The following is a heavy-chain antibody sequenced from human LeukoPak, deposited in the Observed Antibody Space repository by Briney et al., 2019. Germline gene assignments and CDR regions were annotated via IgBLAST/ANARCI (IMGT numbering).Heavy chain of an antibody. CDR2: IYYSGST. V-gene: IGHV4-31*03. Sequence: PSETLSLTCTVSGGSISSGGYYWSWIRQHPGKGLEWIGYIYYSGSTYYNPSLKSRVTISVDTSKNQFSLKLSSVTAADTAVYYCARSRWLQFDLFDYWGQGTLVTVSS. J-gene: IGHJ4*02. CDR1: GGSISSGGYY. CDR3: ARSRWLQFDLFDY. D-gene: IGHD5-24*01.